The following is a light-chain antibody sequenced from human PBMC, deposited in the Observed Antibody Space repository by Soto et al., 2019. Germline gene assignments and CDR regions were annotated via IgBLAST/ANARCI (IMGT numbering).Light chain of an antibody. CDR2: GAS. CDR1: QGISNW. Sequence: DIQMTQSPSSVSASVGDRVTITCRARQGISNWLAWYQQRPGKAPKLLVYGASRLQSGVPSRFSGSGSVTDFTLTISSLQPEDCATDYCQQSNSFPLTVGGGTKVEIK. V-gene: IGKV1D-12*01. CDR3: QQSNSFPLT. J-gene: IGKJ4*01.